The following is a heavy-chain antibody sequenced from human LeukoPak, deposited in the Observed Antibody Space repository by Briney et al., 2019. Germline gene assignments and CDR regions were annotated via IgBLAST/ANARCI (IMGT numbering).Heavy chain of an antibody. CDR2: INPSGGST. Sequence: ASVKVSSKASGYTFTSYYMHWVRQAPGQGLEWMGIINPSGGSTSYAQKFQGRVTMTRDTSTSTVYMELSSLRSEDTAVYYCARWATYYDFWSGYYKSPPKNWFDPWGQGTLVTVSS. CDR3: ARWATYYDFWSGYYKSPPKNWFDP. V-gene: IGHV1-46*01. CDR1: GYTFTSYY. J-gene: IGHJ5*02. D-gene: IGHD3-3*01.